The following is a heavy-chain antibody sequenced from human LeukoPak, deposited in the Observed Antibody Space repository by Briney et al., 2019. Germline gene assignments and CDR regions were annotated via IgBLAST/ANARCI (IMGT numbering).Heavy chain of an antibody. CDR3: ARSIAVAGLYYYYCMDV. V-gene: IGHV4-59*01. D-gene: IGHD6-19*01. CDR1: GGSISSYY. CDR2: IYYSGST. Sequence: SETLSLTCTVSGGSISSYYWSWIRQPPGKGLEWIGYIYYSGSTNYNPSLKSRVTISVDTSKNQFSLKLSSVTAADTAVYYCARSIAVAGLYYYYCMDVWGKGTTVTVSS. J-gene: IGHJ6*03.